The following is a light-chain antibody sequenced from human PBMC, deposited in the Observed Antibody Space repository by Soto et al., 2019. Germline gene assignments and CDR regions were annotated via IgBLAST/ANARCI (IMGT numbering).Light chain of an antibody. CDR1: SSNIGAGYP. CDR3: QPYDPPVYV. J-gene: IGLJ1*01. Sequence: QSVLTQPPSVSGAPGQRVTISCTGSSSNIGAGYPVHWYQQLQGTAPKLLVAGNRPSGVPDRLSVSKSGASASMAITGLQAEDEDDYYCQPYDPPVYVFRGGTKVTVL. V-gene: IGLV1-40*01. CDR2: G.